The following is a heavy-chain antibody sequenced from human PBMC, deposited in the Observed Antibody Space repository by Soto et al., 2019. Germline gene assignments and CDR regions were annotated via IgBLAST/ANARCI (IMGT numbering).Heavy chain of an antibody. V-gene: IGHV1-69*13. CDR3: ARGRDGYNFGAISNYYYYYGMDV. J-gene: IGHJ6*02. CDR2: IIPIFGTA. CDR1: GGTFSSYA. Sequence: GASVKVSCKASGGTFSSYAISWVRQAPGHGLEWMGGIIPIFGTANYAQKFQGRVTITADESTSTAYMELSSLRSEDTAVYYCARGRDGYNFGAISNYYYYYGMDVWGQGTTVTVSS. D-gene: IGHD5-12*01.